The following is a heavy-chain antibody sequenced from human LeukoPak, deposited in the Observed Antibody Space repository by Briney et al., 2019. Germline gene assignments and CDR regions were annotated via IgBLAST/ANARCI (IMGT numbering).Heavy chain of an antibody. V-gene: IGHV3-7*01. CDR2: IKQDGSEK. CDR1: ECTFSSYW. Sequence: GGSLRLSCAASECTFSSYWMSWVRQAPGKELEWVANIKQDGSEKYYVDSVKGRFTISRDNAKNSLYLQRNSLRAEDTAVYYCTRDYSGSRNYYYYYGMHVWGQGTTVTVSS. D-gene: IGHD3-10*01. CDR3: TRDYSGSRNYYYYYGMHV. J-gene: IGHJ6*02.